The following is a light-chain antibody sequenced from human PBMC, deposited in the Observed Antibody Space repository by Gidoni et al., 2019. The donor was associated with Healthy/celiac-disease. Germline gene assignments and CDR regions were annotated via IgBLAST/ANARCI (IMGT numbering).Light chain of an antibody. CDR3: QQYGISPRT. Sequence: EIGLKQSPGTLSLSPGERATLSCRASQSVSSSYLAWYQQKPGQAPRLFIYGASSRATGIPDRFSGSGSGTDFTLTISRLEPEDFAVYYCQQYGISPRTFGQGTKVEIK. CDR1: QSVSSSY. J-gene: IGKJ1*01. V-gene: IGKV3-20*01. CDR2: GAS.